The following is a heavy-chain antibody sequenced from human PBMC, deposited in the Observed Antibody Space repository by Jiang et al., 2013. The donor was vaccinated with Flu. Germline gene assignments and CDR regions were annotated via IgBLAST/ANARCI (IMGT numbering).Heavy chain of an antibody. CDR2: IYYSGRT. CDR3: ARRAFLTDCWDGYMDV. CDR1: GGSISRDDY. Sequence: SGSGLVKPSETLSLICSVSGGSISRDDYWGWIRQPPGKGLEWIGIIYYSGRTYYNPSLKSRVTLSVDTSKDQFSLRLSSVTAADTAVYYCARRAFLTDCWDGYMDVWGKGAPVIVSS. D-gene: IGHD3-9*01. J-gene: IGHJ6*03. V-gene: IGHV4-39*07.